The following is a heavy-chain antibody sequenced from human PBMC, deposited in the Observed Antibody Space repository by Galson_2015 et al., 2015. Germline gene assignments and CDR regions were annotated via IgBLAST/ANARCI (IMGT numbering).Heavy chain of an antibody. V-gene: IGHV3-23*01. J-gene: IGHJ4*02. CDR2: ITDSGVNT. Sequence: SLRLSCAASGFTFSSYAMSWVRQTPGKGLEWVSSITDSGVNTYYADSVKGRFTISRDNSKNTLDLQMNSLRPEDTAVYYCAKDHPWLQHYFDFWGQGTLVAVSS. CDR1: GFTFSSYA. D-gene: IGHD5-18*01. CDR3: AKDHPWLQHYFDF.